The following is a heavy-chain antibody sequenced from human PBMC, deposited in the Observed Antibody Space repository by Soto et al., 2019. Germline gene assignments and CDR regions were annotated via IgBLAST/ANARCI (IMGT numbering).Heavy chain of an antibody. CDR3: ARGGQDFWSGPFDY. V-gene: IGHV4-4*07. CDR1: GGSIRNYY. Sequence: PSETLSLTCTVSGGSIRNYYWSWFRQPVGKGLEWIGRIYSSGGTNYSPSLKSRVTMSVETSKQEFSLKLSSVTAADTALYYCARGGQDFWSGPFDYWGRGALVTVSS. CDR2: IYSSGGT. J-gene: IGHJ4*02. D-gene: IGHD3-3*01.